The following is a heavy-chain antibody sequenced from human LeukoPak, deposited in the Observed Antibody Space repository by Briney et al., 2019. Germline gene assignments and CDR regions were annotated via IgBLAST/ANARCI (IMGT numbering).Heavy chain of an antibody. D-gene: IGHD4-23*01. CDR3: ARDIRWYYDS. J-gene: IGHJ4*02. Sequence: PGGSLRLSCAASGFTFSSYEMNWVRQAPGKGLEWVSYISSSSSTIYYADSVKGRFTISRDNAKNSLYLQMNSLRAEDTAVYYCARDIRWYYDSWGQGTLVTVSS. CDR1: GFTFSSYE. V-gene: IGHV3-48*01. CDR2: ISSSSSTI.